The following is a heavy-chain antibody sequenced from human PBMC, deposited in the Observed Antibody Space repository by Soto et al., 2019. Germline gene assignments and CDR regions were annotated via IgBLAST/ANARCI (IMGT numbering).Heavy chain of an antibody. CDR3: ARGITDDYGGNRRLGGRSWSGWFDP. D-gene: IGHD4-17*01. CDR2: INHSGST. Sequence: QSQTLSLTCAVYGGSFSGYYWSWIRQPPGKGLEWIGEINHSGSTNYNPSLKSRVTISVDTSKNQFSLKLSSVTAADTAVYYCARGITDDYGGNRRLGGRSWSGWFDPWGQGTLVTVSS. CDR1: GGSFSGYY. J-gene: IGHJ5*02. V-gene: IGHV4-34*01.